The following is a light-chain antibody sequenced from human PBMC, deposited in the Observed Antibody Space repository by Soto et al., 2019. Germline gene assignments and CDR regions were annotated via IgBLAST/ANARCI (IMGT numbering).Light chain of an antibody. CDR3: AAWDDSPTGYV. J-gene: IGLJ1*01. CDR2: SNN. V-gene: IGLV1-44*01. Sequence: QSVLTQPPSASGTPGQRVTISCSGSSSNIGSYTVNWYQHFPGTAPKLLIYSNNQRPSGVPDRFSGSKSGTSASLAISGLQSEDDADYYCAAWDDSPTGYVFGTGTKLTVL. CDR1: SSNIGSYT.